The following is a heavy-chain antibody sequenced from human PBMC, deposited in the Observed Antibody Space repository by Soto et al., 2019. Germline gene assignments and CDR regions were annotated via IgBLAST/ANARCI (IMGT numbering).Heavy chain of an antibody. Sequence: PGGSLRLSCAASGFTCSSYSMNWVRQAPGKGLEWVSYISSTGSTIFYADSVKGRFTISRDNAKNSLYLQMNSLRDEDTAVYYCARYGSGYDYFDYWGQGTLVTVSS. D-gene: IGHD5-12*01. CDR2: ISSTGSTI. CDR3: ARYGSGYDYFDY. CDR1: GFTCSSYS. V-gene: IGHV3-48*02. J-gene: IGHJ4*02.